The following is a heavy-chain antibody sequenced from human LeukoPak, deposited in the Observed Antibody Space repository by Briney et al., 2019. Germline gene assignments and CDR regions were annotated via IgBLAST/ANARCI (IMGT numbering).Heavy chain of an antibody. Sequence: GGSLRLSCAASGFTFSSYGMSWVRQAPGKGLEWVSAISGSGGSTYYADSVKGRFTISRDNSKNTLYLQMNSLRAEDTAVYYCAKIVAGSSGWYEDEYFQHWGQGTLVTVSS. CDR3: AKIVAGSSGWYEDEYFQH. V-gene: IGHV3-23*01. J-gene: IGHJ1*01. CDR2: ISGSGGST. CDR1: GFTFSSYG. D-gene: IGHD6-19*01.